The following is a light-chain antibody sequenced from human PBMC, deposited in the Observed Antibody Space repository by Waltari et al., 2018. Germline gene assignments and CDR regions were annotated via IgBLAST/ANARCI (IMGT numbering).Light chain of an antibody. CDR2: SAS. Sequence: EIVLTQSPATLSLSPGEMATLSCKASQSVSSYLAWYQQKPGQAPRLLIYSASNRATGLPARFSGSGSGTDFTLTISSLETEDFAVYYCQQRSNWPRTFGQGTKVEI. CDR3: QQRSNWPRT. CDR1: QSVSSY. V-gene: IGKV3-11*01. J-gene: IGKJ1*01.